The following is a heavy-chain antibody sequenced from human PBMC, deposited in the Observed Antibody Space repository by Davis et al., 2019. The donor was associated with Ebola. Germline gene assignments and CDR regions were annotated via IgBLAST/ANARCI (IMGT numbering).Heavy chain of an antibody. CDR3: VRDRDFSFDQ. Sequence: GESLKISCAASGFTFSNYPMNWVRQAPGKGLEWISNIRTNSEGTTKHAESVKGRFTISREDATSSLYLQMNSLRDEDTDVYYCVRDRDFSFDQWGRGILVTVSS. V-gene: IGHV3-48*02. CDR2: IRTNSEGTT. D-gene: IGHD2/OR15-2a*01. J-gene: IGHJ4*02. CDR1: GFTFSNYP.